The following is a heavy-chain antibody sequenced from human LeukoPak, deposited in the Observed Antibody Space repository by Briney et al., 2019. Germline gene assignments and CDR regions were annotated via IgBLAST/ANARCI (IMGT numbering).Heavy chain of an antibody. CDR3: TRSDCSSGRCPGFDN. CDR2: TYYRSKWFI. D-gene: IGHD6-19*01. V-gene: IGHV6-1*01. CDR1: GDSFSSNSAA. J-gene: IGHJ4*02. Sequence: SQTFSLTCGISGDSFSSNSAAWNWIRQSPSRGLEWLGRTYYRSKWFINYAPSVKSRLIINPDTPKNQVSLQLNSVTPEDTAVYYCTRSDCSSGRCPGFDNWGQGTLVTVSS.